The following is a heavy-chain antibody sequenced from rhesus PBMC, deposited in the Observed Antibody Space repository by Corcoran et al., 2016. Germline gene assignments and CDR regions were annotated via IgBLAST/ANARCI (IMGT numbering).Heavy chain of an antibody. D-gene: IGHD4-23*01. CDR2: VDPEDGAE. CDR3: ATAVDEYSNRPYGLDA. J-gene: IGHJ6*01. V-gene: IGHV1-111*02. CDR1: GYTFTDYY. Sequence: EVQLLQSGAEVKKPGASVKISCKASGYTFTDYYLHWVRQAPGQGLEWMGRVDPEDGAEINALKCQDRLTITADTSTDTAYMELCSLRSADTAVYYCATAVDEYSNRPYGLDAWGQGVVVTVSS.